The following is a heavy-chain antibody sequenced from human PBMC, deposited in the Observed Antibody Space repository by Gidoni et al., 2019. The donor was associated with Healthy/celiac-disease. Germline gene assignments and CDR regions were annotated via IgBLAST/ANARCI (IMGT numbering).Heavy chain of an antibody. CDR1: VYSISSGYY. J-gene: IGHJ4*02. CDR2: IYHSGST. D-gene: IGHD3-16*02. V-gene: IGHV4-38-2*02. CDR3: AREGQYFHDYVWGSYRLSPYFDY. Sequence: QVQLQESGPGLVKPSETLSLTCAVSVYSISSGYYWGWLRQPPGKGLEWIGSIYHSGSTYYNPSLKSRVTISVDTSKNQFSLKLSSVTAADTAVYYCAREGQYFHDYVWGSYRLSPYFDYWGQGTLVTVSS.